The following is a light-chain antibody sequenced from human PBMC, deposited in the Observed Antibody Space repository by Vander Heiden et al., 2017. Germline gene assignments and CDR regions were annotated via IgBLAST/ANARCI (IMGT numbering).Light chain of an antibody. CDR3: QQYKYWPRIT. J-gene: IGKJ4*01. CDR1: QSVSSN. Sequence: EIVMTQSPATLSVSPGERATLSCRASQSVSSNLAWYQQKPGQAPRLLIYGASTRDTGIPARFSGSGYGTEFTLTISSRQSEDFAVYYCQQYKYWPRITFGGGTKVEIK. CDR2: GAS. V-gene: IGKV3-15*01.